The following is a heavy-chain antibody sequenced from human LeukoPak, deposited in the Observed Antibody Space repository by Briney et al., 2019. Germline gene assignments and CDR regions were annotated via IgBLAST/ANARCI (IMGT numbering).Heavy chain of an antibody. V-gene: IGHV4-34*01. J-gene: IGHJ4*02. CDR2: INHSGST. CDR3: ARYYYDSNGLKYYFDY. Sequence: PSETLSLTCAVYGGSFSGYYWSWIRQPPGKGLEWIGEINHSGSTNYNPSLKSRVTISVDTSKNQFSLKLSSVTAADTAVYYCARYYYDSNGLKYYFDYWGQGTLVTVSS. D-gene: IGHD3-22*01. CDR1: GGSFSGYY.